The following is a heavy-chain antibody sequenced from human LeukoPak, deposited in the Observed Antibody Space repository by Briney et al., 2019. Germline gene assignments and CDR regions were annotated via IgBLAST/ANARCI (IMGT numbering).Heavy chain of an antibody. D-gene: IGHD6-19*01. CDR1: GGSISSYY. V-gene: IGHV4-59*01. Sequence: SETLSLTCTVSGGSISSYYWSWIRQPPGKGLEWIGYVYYSGSTNYTSSLKSLVTISVDTSKNQFSLKLSCVNAADTAVYYCARGLLRYSSGIDYWGQGTLVTVS. J-gene: IGHJ4*02. CDR3: ARGLLRYSSGIDY. CDR2: VYYSGST.